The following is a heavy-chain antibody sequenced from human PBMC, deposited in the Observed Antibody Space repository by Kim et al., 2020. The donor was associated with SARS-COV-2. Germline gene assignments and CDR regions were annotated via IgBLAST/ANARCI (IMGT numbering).Heavy chain of an antibody. D-gene: IGHD3-9*01. J-gene: IGHJ4*02. Sequence: LKSRVTISVDTSKNQFSLKRSSVTAADTAVYYCARDGDYDILTGYSPDYWGQGTLVTVSS. V-gene: IGHV4-39*07. CDR3: ARDGDYDILTGYSPDY.